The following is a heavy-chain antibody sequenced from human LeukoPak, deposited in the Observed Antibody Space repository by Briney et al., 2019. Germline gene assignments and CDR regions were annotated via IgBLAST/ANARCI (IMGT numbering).Heavy chain of an antibody. CDR2: IKEDGNEK. CDR3: ARGGSGSS. J-gene: IGHJ5*02. V-gene: IGHV3-7*04. D-gene: IGHD3-10*01. CDR1: GFMFSSSW. Sequence: GGSLRLSCAASGFMFSSSWMNWVRQAPGKGLEWVATIKEDGNEKYYVDSVKGRLTISRDNAKNSLFLLMSTLRAEDTAVYYCARGGSGSSWGQGTLVIVSS.